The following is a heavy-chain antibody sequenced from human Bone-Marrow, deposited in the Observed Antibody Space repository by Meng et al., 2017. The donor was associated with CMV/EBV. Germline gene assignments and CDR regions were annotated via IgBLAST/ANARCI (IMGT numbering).Heavy chain of an antibody. CDR1: GVTFSSYT. D-gene: IGHD3-22*01. CDR3: AREDSSGYSYYFDY. Sequence: VKPGAGGKKSGSSGKVTGKDYGVTFSSYTSDWVRQAPGQGLEWVGKIIPNLGIANYAQKFQGRVTITADKSTSTAYMELSSLRSEDTAVYYCAREDSSGYSYYFDYWGQGTLVTVSS. V-gene: IGHV1-69*08. J-gene: IGHJ4*02. CDR2: IIPNLGIA.